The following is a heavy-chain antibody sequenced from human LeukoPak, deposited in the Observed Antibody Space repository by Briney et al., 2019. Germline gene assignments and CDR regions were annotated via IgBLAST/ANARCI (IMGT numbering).Heavy chain of an antibody. CDR1: GFTFSSYE. CDR3: ARESIAVAGAPFDY. CDR2: ISSGSTI. Sequence: GGSLRLSCAASGFTFSSYEMNWDRQAPGKGLEWVSYISSGSTIYDADSVKGRFTISRDNAKNSLYLQMNSLRAEDTAVYYCARESIAVAGAPFDYWGQGTLVTVSS. D-gene: IGHD6-19*01. J-gene: IGHJ4*02. V-gene: IGHV3-48*03.